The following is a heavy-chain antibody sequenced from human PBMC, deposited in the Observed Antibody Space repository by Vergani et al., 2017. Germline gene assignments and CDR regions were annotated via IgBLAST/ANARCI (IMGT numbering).Heavy chain of an antibody. V-gene: IGHV4-59*01. CDR3: ARDHSGSGSTHDAFDI. CDR2: IYYNGST. J-gene: IGHJ3*02. Sequence: QVQLQESGPGLVKPSETLSLTCTVSGGSISSYYWSWIRQPPGKGLEWIGYIYYNGSTNYNPSLKSRVTISVDTYKNQFSLKLSSVTAADTAVYYCARDHSGSGSTHDAFDIWGQGTMVTVSS. CDR1: GGSISSYY. D-gene: IGHD3-3*01.